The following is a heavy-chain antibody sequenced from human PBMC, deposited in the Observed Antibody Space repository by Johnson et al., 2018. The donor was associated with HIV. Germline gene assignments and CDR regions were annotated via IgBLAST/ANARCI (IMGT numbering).Heavy chain of an antibody. V-gene: IGHV3-30*03. CDR1: GFTFSSYG. Sequence: QVHLVESGGGVVQPGRSLRLSCAASGFTFSSYGMHWVRQAPGKGLEWVAVISYDGSNKYYADSVKGRFTISRDNSKNTLYLQMNSLRAEDTAVYYCARGGIAAKEPWRAFDIWGQGTMVTVSS. J-gene: IGHJ3*02. CDR2: ISYDGSNK. CDR3: ARGGIAAKEPWRAFDI. D-gene: IGHD6-13*01.